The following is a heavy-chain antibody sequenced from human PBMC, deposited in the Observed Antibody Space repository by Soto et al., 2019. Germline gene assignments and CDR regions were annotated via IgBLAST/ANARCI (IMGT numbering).Heavy chain of an antibody. CDR3: ARDLPSYCGGDCYSYVRTRYYYYYGMDV. CDR2: IIPIFGTA. V-gene: IGHV1-69*12. CDR1: GGTFSSYA. Sequence: QVQLVQSGAEVKKPGSSVKVSCKASGGTFSSYAISWVRQAPGQGLEWMGGIIPIFGTANYAQKFQGRVTITADESTSTAYMELSSLRSEDTAVYYWARDLPSYCGGDCYSYVRTRYYYYYGMDVWGQGTTVTVSS. D-gene: IGHD2-21*02. J-gene: IGHJ6*02.